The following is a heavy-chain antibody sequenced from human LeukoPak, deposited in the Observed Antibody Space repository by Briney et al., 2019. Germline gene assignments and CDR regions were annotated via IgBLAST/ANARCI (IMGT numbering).Heavy chain of an antibody. J-gene: IGHJ4*02. CDR1: GGSISSGSYY. CDR3: ASAFQLGSYSSSFDY. D-gene: IGHD6-13*01. Sequence: SETLSLTCTISGGSISSGSYYWNWIRQPAGRGLEWIGRIYTSGSTNYNPSLKSRVTISLDTSKNQFSLKLSSVTAAGTAVYNCASAFQLGSYSSSFDYWGRGTLVTFSS. CDR2: IYTSGST. V-gene: IGHV4-61*02.